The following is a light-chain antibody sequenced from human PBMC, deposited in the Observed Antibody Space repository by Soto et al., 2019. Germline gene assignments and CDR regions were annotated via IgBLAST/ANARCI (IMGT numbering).Light chain of an antibody. CDR3: QQEYTFPWT. CDR2: GAS. Sequence: EIVMTQSPATLSLSPGERATLSCRASQSVSSSYLSWYQQKPGQAPRLLIYGASTRATGIPARFSGGGSGTDCSLTISSLQPEDFATYYCQQEYTFPWTFGQGTKVEIK. CDR1: QSVSSSY. V-gene: IGKV3D-7*01. J-gene: IGKJ1*01.